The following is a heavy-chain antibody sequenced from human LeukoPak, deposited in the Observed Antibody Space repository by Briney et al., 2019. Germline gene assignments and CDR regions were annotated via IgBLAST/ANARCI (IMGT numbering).Heavy chain of an antibody. V-gene: IGHV3-21*01. CDR3: ARASRGSTTYYDYVWGSYPHRKNWFDP. CDR1: GFIFSSYS. D-gene: IGHD3-16*02. CDR2: ISSSSSNI. J-gene: IGHJ5*02. Sequence: GGSLRLSCAASGFIFSSYSMNWVRQAPGKGLEWVSSISSSSSNIYYADSVKGRFTISRDNAKNSLYLQMNSLRAEDTAVYYCARASRGSTTYYDYVWGSYPHRKNWFDPWGQGTLVTVSS.